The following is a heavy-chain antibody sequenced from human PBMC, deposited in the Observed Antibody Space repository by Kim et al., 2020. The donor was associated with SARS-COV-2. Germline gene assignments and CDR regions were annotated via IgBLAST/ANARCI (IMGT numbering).Heavy chain of an antibody. J-gene: IGHJ6*02. CDR3: ARGITIFGVVTNGMDV. Sequence: SLKSRVTISVETSKTQFSLKLSSVTAADTAVYYCARGITIFGVVTNGMDVWGQGTTVTVSS. D-gene: IGHD3-3*01. V-gene: IGHV4-31*02.